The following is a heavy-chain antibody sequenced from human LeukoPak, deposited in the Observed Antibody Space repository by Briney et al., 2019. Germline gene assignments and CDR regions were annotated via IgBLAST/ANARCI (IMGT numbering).Heavy chain of an antibody. J-gene: IGHJ4*02. V-gene: IGHV3-15*01. CDR3: VQTGNYPRNYDY. Sequence: GGSLRLSCVASGFTLTNAWMSWVRQVPGKGLEWVARIKSTADGGTTDYAAPVKGRFTISREDSTDTLYLQMNSLKTEDTALYYCVQTGNYPRNYDYWGQGTLVTVSS. CDR2: IKSTADGGTT. CDR1: GFTLTNAW. D-gene: IGHD1-1*01.